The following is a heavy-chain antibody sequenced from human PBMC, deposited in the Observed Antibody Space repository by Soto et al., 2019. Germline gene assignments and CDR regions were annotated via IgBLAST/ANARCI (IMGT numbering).Heavy chain of an antibody. CDR1: GFTFSSYG. CDR2: ISYDGSNK. V-gene: IGHV3-30*18. CDR3: AKSLQD. Sequence: QVQLVESGGGVVQPGRSLRLSCAASGFTFSSYGMHWVRQAPGKGLEWVAVISYDGSNKYYADSVKGRFTISRDNSKNTLYLQMNSLRAEDTAVYYCAKSLQDWGQETLVTVSS. J-gene: IGHJ4*02.